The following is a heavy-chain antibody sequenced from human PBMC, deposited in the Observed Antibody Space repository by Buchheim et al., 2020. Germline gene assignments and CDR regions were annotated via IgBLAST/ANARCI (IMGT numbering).Heavy chain of an antibody. Sequence: EVQLVESGGGLVQPGGSLRLSCAASGFTFSSYWMSWVRQAPGKGLEWVANIKQDGSEKYYVGSVKGRFTISRDNAKNSLYLQMNSLRAEDTAVYYCARDDVVVVPAAISIYYYYGMDVWGQGTT. V-gene: IGHV3-7*01. CDR3: ARDDVVVVPAAISIYYYYGMDV. J-gene: IGHJ6*02. CDR2: IKQDGSEK. CDR1: GFTFSSYW. D-gene: IGHD2-2*01.